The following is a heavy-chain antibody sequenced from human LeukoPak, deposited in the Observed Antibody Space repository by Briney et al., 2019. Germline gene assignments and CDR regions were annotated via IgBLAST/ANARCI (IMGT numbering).Heavy chain of an antibody. D-gene: IGHD6-13*01. V-gene: IGHV3-23*01. J-gene: IGHJ6*02. CDR1: GFTFTTYA. Sequence: GGSLRLSCAASGFTFTTYAMTWVRQAPGKGLEWVSAISGSGGSTYYADSVKGRFTISRDNSKNTLYLQMNSLRAEDTAVYYCARDSSSRLRRGMDVWGQGTTVTVSS. CDR3: ARDSSSRLRRGMDV. CDR2: ISGSGGST.